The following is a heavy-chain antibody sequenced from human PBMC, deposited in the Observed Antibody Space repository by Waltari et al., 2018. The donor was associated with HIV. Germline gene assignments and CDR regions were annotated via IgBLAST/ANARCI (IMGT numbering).Heavy chain of an antibody. CDR3: ARGALQWLIDY. D-gene: IGHD6-19*01. J-gene: IGHJ4*02. CDR2: MNPNNGGT. CDR1: GYTFRVNV. Sequence: QVQLVQSGAEVKKPGASVRVSCKAAGYTFRVNVIHWVRQAPGQGLEWMGWMNPNNGGTKYAQKFQGRVTMTRDTSITTAYMELNGLRSDDTAVYYCARGALQWLIDYWGQGSLVTVSS. V-gene: IGHV1-2*02.